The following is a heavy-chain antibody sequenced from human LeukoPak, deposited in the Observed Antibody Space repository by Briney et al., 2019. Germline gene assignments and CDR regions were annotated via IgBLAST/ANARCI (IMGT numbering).Heavy chain of an antibody. D-gene: IGHD2-21*02. CDR2: FYARGNS. J-gene: IGHJ4*01. Sequence: SETLSLTCTVSGASISAYYWNWIRQPAGKGREWIGHFYARGNSNYNPSLKSRVTMSVDTSRSHFSLKLRSVTAADSAVYYCAKELPGAGLFDSWGLGTLVTVSS. CDR1: GASISAYY. CDR3: AKELPGAGLFDS. V-gene: IGHV4-4*07.